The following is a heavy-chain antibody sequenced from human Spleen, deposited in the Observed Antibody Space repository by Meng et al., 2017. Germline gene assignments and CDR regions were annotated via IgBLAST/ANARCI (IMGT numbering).Heavy chain of an antibody. J-gene: IGHJ4*02. D-gene: IGHD3-3*01. V-gene: IGHV1-2*02. CDR1: GYNFIDYW. CDR3: AVLEGG. CDR2: IKTNDGGT. Sequence: ASVKVSCKASGYNFIDYWVYWVRQAPGQGLEWIGWIKTNDGGTKFAEKFLGRVTVTRDTATTTTYMEMSSLTYDDTAVYYCAVLEGGWGQGTLVTVSS.